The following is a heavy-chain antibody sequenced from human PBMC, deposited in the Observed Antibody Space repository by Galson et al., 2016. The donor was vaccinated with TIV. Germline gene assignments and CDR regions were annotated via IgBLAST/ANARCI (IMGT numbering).Heavy chain of an antibody. Sequence: SVKVSCKVSGDTFNTYAVSWVRQAPGQGLEWMGTIFPLIRASTSAQRFQGRVSITADESTTTVFMELSSLRIDDMAVYYCARDLGATYFDYSWGSYGYTDFDPWGQGTLVTVSS. J-gene: IGHJ5*02. CDR1: GDTFNTYA. CDR3: ARDLGATYFDYSWGSYGYTDFDP. V-gene: IGHV1-69*11. CDR2: IFPLIRAS. D-gene: IGHD3-16*01.